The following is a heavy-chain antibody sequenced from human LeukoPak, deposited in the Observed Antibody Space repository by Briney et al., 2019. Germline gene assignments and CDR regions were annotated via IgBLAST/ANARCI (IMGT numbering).Heavy chain of an antibody. CDR2: ISSNGGST. V-gene: IGHV3-64D*06. CDR3: GKAPHGEPNNWFDP. CDR1: GFTFSSYA. D-gene: IGHD5-24*01. J-gene: IGHJ5*02. Sequence: GGSLRLSCSASGFTFSSYAMHWVRQAPGKGLEYVSAISSNGGSTYYADSVKGRFTISRDNSKNTLYLQMSSLRAEDTAVYYCGKAPHGEPNNWFDPWGQGTLGTVSA.